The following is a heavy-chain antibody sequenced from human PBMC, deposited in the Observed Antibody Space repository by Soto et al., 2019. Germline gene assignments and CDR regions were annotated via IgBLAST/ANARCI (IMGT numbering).Heavy chain of an antibody. D-gene: IGHD1-26*01. V-gene: IGHV1-18*04. CDR1: GYTFTNFG. Sequence: QVHLVQSGAVVANPGASVKVSCKASGYTFTNFGINWVRQAPGQGLEWMGWITPYNGNANYPQNHEDRLTRTTDTSTNTAYLELRSLRSDDTAVYFCARARMFSGAHHDYWGQVPRVTVAS. CDR2: ITPYNGNA. CDR3: ARARMFSGAHHDY. J-gene: IGHJ4*02.